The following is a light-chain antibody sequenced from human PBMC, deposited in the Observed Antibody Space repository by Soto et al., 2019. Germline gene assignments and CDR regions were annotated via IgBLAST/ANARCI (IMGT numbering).Light chain of an antibody. CDR2: DNN. J-gene: IGLJ2*01. Sequence: QLVLTQPPSVSGAPGQRVTISCTGSSSNIGAGYDVHWYQQLPGTAPKLLIYDNNNRPSGVRDRFSGSKSGTSASLAITGLQAEDEADYYCQAYDTSLSAWVFGGGTKLTVL. CDR1: SSNIGAGYD. CDR3: QAYDTSLSAWV. V-gene: IGLV1-40*01.